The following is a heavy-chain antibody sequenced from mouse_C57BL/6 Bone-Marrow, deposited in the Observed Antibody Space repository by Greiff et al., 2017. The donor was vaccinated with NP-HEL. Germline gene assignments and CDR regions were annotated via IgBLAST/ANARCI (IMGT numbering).Heavy chain of an antibody. V-gene: IGHV1-19*01. CDR1: GYTFTDYY. Sequence: EVQLQQSGPVLVKPGASVKMSCKASGYTFTDYYMNWVKQSHGKSLEWIGVINPYNGGTSYNQKFKGQATLTVDKSSSTAYMELNSLTSEDSAVYYCARELRLRDYYAMDYWGQGTSVTVSS. CDR2: INPYNGGT. D-gene: IGHD3-2*02. J-gene: IGHJ4*01. CDR3: ARELRLRDYYAMDY.